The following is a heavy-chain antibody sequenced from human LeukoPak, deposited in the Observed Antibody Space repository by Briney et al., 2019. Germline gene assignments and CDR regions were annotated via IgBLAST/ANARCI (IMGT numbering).Heavy chain of an antibody. Sequence: ASVKVSCKASGYTFSGYDTNWVRQATGQGLEWMGWMNPNSGSTGYAQKFQGRVTMTRDTSISTAYMELSSLVSEDTAVYYCARGPTWNYVVPLDYWGQGTQVTVSS. CDR3: ARGPTWNYVVPLDY. CDR1: GYTFSGYD. CDR2: MNPNSGST. J-gene: IGHJ4*02. V-gene: IGHV1-8*01. D-gene: IGHD1-7*01.